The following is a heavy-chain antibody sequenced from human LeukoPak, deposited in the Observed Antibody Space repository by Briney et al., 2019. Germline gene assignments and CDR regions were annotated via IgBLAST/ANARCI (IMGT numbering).Heavy chain of an antibody. CDR2: IYYNGNT. CDR3: ARGRSNYYGMDV. D-gene: IGHD1-26*01. J-gene: IGHJ6*02. Sequence: SETLSLTCTVSDGSINSYYWNWIRWPPGKGLEWIGYIYYNGNTNYSPSLKSRVTMSVDTSKNLFSLKVSSVTAADTAVYYCARGRSNYYGMDVWGQGTTVTVSS. CDR1: DGSINSYY. V-gene: IGHV4-59*01.